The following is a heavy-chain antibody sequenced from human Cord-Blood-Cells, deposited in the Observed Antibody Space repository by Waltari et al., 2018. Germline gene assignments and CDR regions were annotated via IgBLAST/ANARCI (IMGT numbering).Heavy chain of an antibody. CDR3: AGEYGGYDPRSYYYYAMDV. D-gene: IGHD5-12*01. Sequence: QVQLVQSGAEVKKPGSSVKVSCKASGGTFSSYAISWVRQAPGQGLEWWGGIVPSFGTANYGQKFQVRVTITADESTSTAYMELSSLRAEDTAVYYCAGEYGGYDPRSYYYYAMDVWGQGTTVTVSS. CDR2: IVPSFGTA. J-gene: IGHJ6*02. V-gene: IGHV1-69*01. CDR1: GGTFSSYA.